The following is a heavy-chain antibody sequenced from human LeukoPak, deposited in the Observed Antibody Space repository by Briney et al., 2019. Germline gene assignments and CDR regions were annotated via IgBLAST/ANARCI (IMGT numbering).Heavy chain of an antibody. CDR3: ARDQYSSSWYPYYYYGMDV. V-gene: IGHV4-34*01. CDR1: GGSFSGYY. Sequence: SETLSLTCAVYGGSFSGYYWSWIRQPPGKGLEWIGEINHSGSTNYNPSLKSRVTISVGTSKNQFSLKLSSVTAADTAVYYCARDQYSSSWYPYYYYGMDVWGQGTTVTVSS. J-gene: IGHJ6*02. D-gene: IGHD6-13*01. CDR2: INHSGST.